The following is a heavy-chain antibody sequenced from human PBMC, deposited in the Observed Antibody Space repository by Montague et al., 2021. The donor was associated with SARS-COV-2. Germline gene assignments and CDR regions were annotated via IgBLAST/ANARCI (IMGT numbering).Heavy chain of an antibody. CDR2: INHSGST. J-gene: IGHJ4*02. D-gene: IGHD3-22*01. V-gene: IGHV4-34*01. Sequence: SETLSLTCAVYGGSFSGYYWTWIRQSPGKGLEWIGEINHSGSTNYSPSLESRVAISVDTSKNQFSLKLNSVTAADTAIYYCARATVDINMILVVITSVNHYFDSWCQGTLVTVSP. CDR1: GGSFSGYY. CDR3: ARATVDINMILVVITSVNHYFDS.